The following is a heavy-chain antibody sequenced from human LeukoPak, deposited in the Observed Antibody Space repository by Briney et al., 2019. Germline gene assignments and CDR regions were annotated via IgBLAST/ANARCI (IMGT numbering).Heavy chain of an antibody. V-gene: IGHV1-8*01. J-gene: IGHJ4*02. CDR1: GYTFTSYD. Sequence: VASVKVSCKASGYTFTSYDINWVRQATGQGLEWMGWMNPNSGNTGYAQKFQGRVTMTRNTSISTAYMGLSSLRSEDTAVYYCARGRKDDRRDGYIFDYWGQGTLVTVSS. CDR2: MNPNSGNT. CDR3: ARGRKDDRRDGYIFDY. D-gene: IGHD5-24*01.